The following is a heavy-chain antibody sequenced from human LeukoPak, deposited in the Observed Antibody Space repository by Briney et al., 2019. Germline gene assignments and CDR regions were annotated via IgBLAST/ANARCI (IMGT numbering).Heavy chain of an antibody. J-gene: IGHJ4*02. Sequence: GGSLRLSCAASGFTFGDYWMHWVRRGPGRALVWFSRIDTDGSSVNYADSAKGRFTISRDNAKNKLYLQMNNLTADDTAVYVCVRGRGHYFDFWGQGIQVTVSS. CDR1: GFTFGDYW. V-gene: IGHV3-74*01. CDR2: IDTDGSSV. CDR3: VRGRGHYFDF. D-gene: IGHD3-10*01.